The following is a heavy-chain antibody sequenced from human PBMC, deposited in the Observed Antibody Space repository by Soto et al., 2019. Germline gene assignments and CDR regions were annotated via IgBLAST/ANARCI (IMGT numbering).Heavy chain of an antibody. J-gene: IGHJ4*02. V-gene: IGHV4-34*01. CDR2: INHSGST. D-gene: IGHD2-8*02. CDR3: ARGKSSLLLDC. Sequence: QVQLQQWGAGLLKPSETLSLTCAVYGGSFSAYYWSWIRHPPGKGLEWIGEINHSGSTNYNPALKSRVTISVDTSKNQFSLKLSSVTAADTAVYYCARGKSSLLLDCWGQGILVTVSS. CDR1: GGSFSAYY.